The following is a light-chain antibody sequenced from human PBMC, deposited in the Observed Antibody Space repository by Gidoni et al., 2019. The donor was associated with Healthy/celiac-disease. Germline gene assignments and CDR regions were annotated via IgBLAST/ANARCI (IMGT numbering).Light chain of an antibody. J-gene: IGLJ2*01. Sequence: QSALTQPPSASRSPGQSVTISCTGTSSDVGGYNYVHWYQQHPGKAPKLMIYEVSKRPSGVPDRFSGSKSGNTASLTVSGLQAEDEADYYCSSYAGSNNLVFGGGTKLTVL. CDR2: EVS. CDR1: SSDVGGYNY. V-gene: IGLV2-8*01. CDR3: SSYAGSNNLV.